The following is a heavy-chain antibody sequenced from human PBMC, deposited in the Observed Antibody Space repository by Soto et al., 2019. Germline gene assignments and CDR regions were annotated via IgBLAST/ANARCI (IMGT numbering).Heavy chain of an antibody. CDR1: GFTVISNY. Sequence: GGSLRLSCAASGFTVISNYMSWVRQAPGKGLEWVSVIYSGGSTYYADSVKGRFTISRDNSKNTLYLQMNSLRAEDTAVYYCARSRSGWYALVYFXYWGQGTLVXVSS. CDR3: ARSRSGWYALVYFXY. D-gene: IGHD6-19*01. J-gene: IGHJ4*02. V-gene: IGHV3-66*01. CDR2: IYSGGST.